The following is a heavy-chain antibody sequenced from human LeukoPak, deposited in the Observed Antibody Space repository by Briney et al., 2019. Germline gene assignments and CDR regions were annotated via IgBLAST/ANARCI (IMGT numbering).Heavy chain of an antibody. J-gene: IGHJ4*02. CDR3: ARLITMMVGC. D-gene: IGHD3-22*01. CDR1: GGSTSSSSYY. Sequence: SETLSLTCTVSGGSTSSSSYYWGWIRQPPGKGLEWIGSIYYSGSTYYNPSLKSRVTISVDTSKNQFSLKLSSVTAADTAVYYCARLITMMVGCWGQGTLVTVSS. CDR2: IYYSGST. V-gene: IGHV4-39*07.